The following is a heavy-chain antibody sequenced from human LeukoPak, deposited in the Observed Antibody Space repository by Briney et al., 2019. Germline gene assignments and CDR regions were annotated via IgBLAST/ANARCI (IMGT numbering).Heavy chain of an antibody. V-gene: IGHV4-59*01. J-gene: IGHJ3*02. CDR2: IYYSGST. CDR3: ARENWESAFDI. CDR1: GGSISSYY. D-gene: IGHD1-26*01. Sequence: SETLSLTCTVSGGSISSYYWSWIRQPPGKGLEWIGYIYYSGSTNYNPSLKSRVTISVDTSKNQFSLRLSSVTAADTAVYYCARENWESAFDIWGQGTMVTVSS.